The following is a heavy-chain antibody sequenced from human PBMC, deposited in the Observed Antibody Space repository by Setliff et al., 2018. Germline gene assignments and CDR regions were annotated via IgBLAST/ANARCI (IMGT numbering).Heavy chain of an antibody. CDR2: INPHGSEK. V-gene: IGHV3-7*01. Sequence: AGGSLRLSCTASGLSYINDWVSWVRQAPGKGLEWLASINPHGSEKYYADSVKGRFTISRGNAKNSLSLQMNNLRTEDTAVYYCFGAGTCSYWGQGTLVTVSS. CDR3: FGAGTCSY. D-gene: IGHD3-10*01. CDR1: GLSYINDW. J-gene: IGHJ4*02.